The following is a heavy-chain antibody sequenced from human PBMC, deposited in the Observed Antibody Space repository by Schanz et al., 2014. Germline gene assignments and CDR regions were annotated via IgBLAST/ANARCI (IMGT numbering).Heavy chain of an antibody. Sequence: QVQLVQSGDEVKKPGSSVKVSCKASRSTFSSYTISWVRQARGQGLEWVGRFIPILDVGNYAQQFQGRVTFTADKSTSTAYMELSSLRYEDTAVYYCAGTYCSSTSCYTGYYYMDVWGKGTTVTVSS. V-gene: IGHV1-69*02. CDR2: FIPILDVG. CDR3: AGTYCSSTSCYTGYYYMDV. D-gene: IGHD2-2*02. CDR1: RSTFSSYT. J-gene: IGHJ6*03.